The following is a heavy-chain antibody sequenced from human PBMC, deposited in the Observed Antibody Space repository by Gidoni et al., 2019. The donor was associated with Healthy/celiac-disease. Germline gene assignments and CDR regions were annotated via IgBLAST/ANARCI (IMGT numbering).Heavy chain of an antibody. V-gene: IGHV3-66*02. Sequence: EVQLVESGGGLVQPGGYLRLSCAASGSTVSSNYMSWVRQAPGQGLEWVSVIYSGGSTYYADSVKGRFTISRDNSKNTLYLQMNSLRAEDTAVYYCARDSYSNYDSHPKWGMDVWGQGTTVTVSS. J-gene: IGHJ6*02. CDR3: ARDSYSNYDSHPKWGMDV. CDR1: GSTVSSNY. D-gene: IGHD5-12*01. CDR2: IYSGGST.